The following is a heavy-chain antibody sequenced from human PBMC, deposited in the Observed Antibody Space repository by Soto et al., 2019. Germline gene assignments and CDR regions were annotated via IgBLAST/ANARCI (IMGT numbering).Heavy chain of an antibody. V-gene: IGHV3-74*01. J-gene: IGHJ6*03. CDR3: ARSCGEHLGDYYYMDV. D-gene: IGHD2-21*01. Sequence: GGSLRLSCAASGFTFSSYWMHWVRQAPGKGLVWVSRINSDGSSTSYADSVKGRFTISRDNAKNTLYLQMNSLRAEDTAVYYCARSCGEHLGDYYYMDVWGKGTTVTVSS. CDR1: GFTFSSYW. CDR2: INSDGSST.